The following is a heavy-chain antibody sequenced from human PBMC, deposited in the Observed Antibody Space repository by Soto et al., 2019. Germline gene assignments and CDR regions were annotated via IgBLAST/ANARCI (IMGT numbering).Heavy chain of an antibody. V-gene: IGHV1-69*01. Sequence: QVQLVQSGAEVKKPGSSVKVSCKASGGTFSSYAISWVRQAPGQGLEWMGGIIPIFGTANYAQKFQGRVTITADECTSTAYLELSSLRSEDTAVYYCASVRRGENRAFDIWGQGTMVTVSS. CDR3: ASVRRGENRAFDI. CDR1: GGTFSSYA. D-gene: IGHD3-16*01. CDR2: IIPIFGTA. J-gene: IGHJ3*02.